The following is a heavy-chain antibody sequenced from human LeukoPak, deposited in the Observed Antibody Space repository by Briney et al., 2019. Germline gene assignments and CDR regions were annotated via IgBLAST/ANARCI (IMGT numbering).Heavy chain of an antibody. Sequence: GGSLRLSCAASGFTFSSYGMHWVRQAPGKGLEWVAFIRYDGSNKYYADSVKGRFTISRDNAKNSVYLQMNSLRAEDTAMYYCATTLNVATAGYFLGQGTLVAVSS. D-gene: IGHD6-13*01. V-gene: IGHV3-30*02. CDR2: IRYDGSNK. J-gene: IGHJ4*02. CDR1: GFTFSSYG. CDR3: ATTLNVATAGYF.